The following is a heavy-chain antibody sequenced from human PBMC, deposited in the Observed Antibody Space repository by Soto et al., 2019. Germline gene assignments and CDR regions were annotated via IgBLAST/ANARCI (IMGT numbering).Heavy chain of an antibody. V-gene: IGHV4-31*03. CDR1: GGSISSGGYY. CDR3: ARVGGINWFDP. CDR2: IYYSGST. J-gene: IGHJ5*02. Sequence: QVQLQESGPGLVKPSQTLSLTCTVSGGSISSGGYYWSWIRQHPGKGLEWIGYIYYSGSTYYNPSLKGRVTISVDTAKNPFSLKLSSVTAADTAVYYCARVGGINWFDPWGQGTLVTVSS. D-gene: IGHD3-16*01.